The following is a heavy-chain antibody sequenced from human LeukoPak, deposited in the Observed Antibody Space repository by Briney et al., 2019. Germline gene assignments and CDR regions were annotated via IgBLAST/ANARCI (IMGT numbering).Heavy chain of an antibody. Sequence: PGRSLRLSCAASGFTFSSYGMHWVRQAPGKGLEWVAVISYDGSNKYYADSVKGRFTISRDNSKNTLYLQMNSLRAEDTAVYYCAKVMTITAEFDYWGQGTLVTVSS. CDR2: ISYDGSNK. J-gene: IGHJ4*02. CDR3: AKVMTITAEFDY. CDR1: GFTFSSYG. V-gene: IGHV3-30*18. D-gene: IGHD1-20*01.